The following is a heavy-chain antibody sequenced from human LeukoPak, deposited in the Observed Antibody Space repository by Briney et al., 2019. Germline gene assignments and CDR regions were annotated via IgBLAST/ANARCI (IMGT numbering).Heavy chain of an antibody. CDR3: ARGGGTIPAAGWWGY. J-gene: IGHJ4*02. Sequence: SETLSLTCAVSGGSISSSNWWSWVRQPPGKGLEWIGEIYHSGSTNYNPSLKSRVTISVDKSKNQFSLKLSSVTAADTAVYYCARGGGTIPAAGWWGYWGQGTLVTVSS. D-gene: IGHD6-13*01. V-gene: IGHV4-4*02. CDR2: IYHSGST. CDR1: GGSISSSNW.